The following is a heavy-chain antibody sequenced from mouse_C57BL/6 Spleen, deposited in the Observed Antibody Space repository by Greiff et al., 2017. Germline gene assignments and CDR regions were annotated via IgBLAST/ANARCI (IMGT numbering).Heavy chain of an antibody. V-gene: IGHV1-50*01. D-gene: IGHD1-1*02. Sequence: VKLQQPGAELVKPGASVKLSCKASGYTFTSYWMQWVKQRPGQGLEWIGEIDPSDSYTNYNQKFKGKATVTVDTSSSTAYMQLSSLTSEDSAVYYCARRWVGAMDYWGQGTSGTVSS. CDR3: ARRWVGAMDY. CDR1: GYTFTSYW. CDR2: IDPSDSYT. J-gene: IGHJ4*01.